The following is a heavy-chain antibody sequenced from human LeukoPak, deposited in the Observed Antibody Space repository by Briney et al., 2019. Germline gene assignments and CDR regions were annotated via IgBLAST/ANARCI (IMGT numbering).Heavy chain of an antibody. CDR3: ARGNRGPPPRDYFDY. V-gene: IGHV4-34*01. Sequence: SETLSLTCAVYGGSFSGYYWSWLRRPPGKGLEWIGEINHSGSTNYNPSLKSRVTISVDTSKNQFSLKLSSVTAADTAVYYCARGNRGPPPRDYFDYWGQGTLVTVSS. CDR1: GGSFSGYY. J-gene: IGHJ4*02. CDR2: INHSGST. D-gene: IGHD2/OR15-2a*01.